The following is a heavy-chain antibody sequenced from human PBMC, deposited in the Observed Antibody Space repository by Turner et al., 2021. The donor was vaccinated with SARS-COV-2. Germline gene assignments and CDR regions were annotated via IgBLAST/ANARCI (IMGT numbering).Heavy chain of an antibody. V-gene: IGHV1-18*01. CDR3: ARGSEFYMLWWPQPRYHFDY. CDR1: GYTFTNYG. J-gene: IGHJ4*02. CDR2: ISAYNGNT. D-gene: IGHD2-21*01. Sequence: QVQLVQSGAEVKKPGASVKVSCKASGYTFTNYGISWVRQAPGQGLEWMGWISAYNGNTNYAQKLQGRVTMTTDTSTSTAYMELRSLRSDDTAVYYCARGSEFYMLWWPQPRYHFDYWGQGTLVTVSS.